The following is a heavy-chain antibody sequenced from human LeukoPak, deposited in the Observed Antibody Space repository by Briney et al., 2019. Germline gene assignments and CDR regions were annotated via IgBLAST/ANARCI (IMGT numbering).Heavy chain of an antibody. D-gene: IGHD3-10*02. J-gene: IGHJ4*02. CDR3: ARAPTVRGVIMAYDY. CDR2: IYYSGST. CDR1: GGSISSYY. Sequence: SETLSPTCTVSGGSISSYYWSWIRQPPGKGLEWIGYIYYSGSTNYNPSLKSRVTISVDTSKNQFSLKLSSVTAADTAVYYCARAPTVRGVIMAYDYWGQGTLVTVSS. V-gene: IGHV4-59*01.